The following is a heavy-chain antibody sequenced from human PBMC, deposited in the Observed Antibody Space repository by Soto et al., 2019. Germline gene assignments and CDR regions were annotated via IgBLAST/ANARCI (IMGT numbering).Heavy chain of an antibody. Sequence: GSLRLSCAASGFIVSSDYMTWVRQAPGKGLEWVSVIYPDGRAYYPDSVKGRFTISRDNSNNMVYLQMNTLRAEDTAVYYCARGLSPGDDDNRGYFQFYSCGLGT. CDR3: ARGLSPGDDDNRGYFQFYS. CDR1: GFIVSSDY. CDR2: IYPDGRA. D-gene: IGHD3-22*01. J-gene: IGHJ5*01. V-gene: IGHV3-53*01.